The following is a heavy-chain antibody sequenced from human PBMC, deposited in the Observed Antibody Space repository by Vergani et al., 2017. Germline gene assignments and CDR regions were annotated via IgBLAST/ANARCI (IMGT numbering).Heavy chain of an antibody. Sequence: QVQLVESGGGVVQPGTSLRLSCVVSGFALNRHAMYWVRQAPGKGLEWVVGISFDGTNEYYPDLVKGRFTISRDIAKNTLYLQVRSLRLEDTGVYHCVRDRGLCAGGRCYAKALDYWGQGTPVTVSS. D-gene: IGHD2-2*01. CDR3: VRDRGLCAGGRCYAKALDY. V-gene: IGHV3-30-3*01. J-gene: IGHJ4*02. CDR2: ISFDGTNE. CDR1: GFALNRHA.